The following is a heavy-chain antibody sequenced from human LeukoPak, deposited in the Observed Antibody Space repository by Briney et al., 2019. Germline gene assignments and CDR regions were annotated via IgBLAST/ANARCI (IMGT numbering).Heavy chain of an antibody. J-gene: IGHJ5*02. Sequence: ASVKVSCKASGYTFTSYDYNWVRHATGQGLEWMGWINPDSGGTNYAQKFQGRVTMTRDTSISTAYMELSRLRSDDTAVYYCATQYVPTNRFDPWGQGTLVTVSS. D-gene: IGHD2-2*01. CDR3: ATQYVPTNRFDP. CDR1: GYTFTSYD. V-gene: IGHV1-2*02. CDR2: INPDSGGT.